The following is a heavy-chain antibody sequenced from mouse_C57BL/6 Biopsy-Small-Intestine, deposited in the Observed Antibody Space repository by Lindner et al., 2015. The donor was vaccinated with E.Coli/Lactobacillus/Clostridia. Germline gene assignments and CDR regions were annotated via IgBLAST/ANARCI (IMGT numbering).Heavy chain of an antibody. V-gene: IGHV1-80*01. J-gene: IGHJ4*01. Sequence: VQLQESGAELVKPGASVKISCKASGYAFSSYWMNWVKQRPGKGLEWIGQIYPGDGDTNYNGKFKGRATLTADKSSSTAYMQLSSLTSEDSAVYFCARSGTMITPYAMDYWGQGTSVTVSS. CDR1: GYAFSSYW. D-gene: IGHD2-4*01. CDR2: IYPGDGDT. CDR3: ARSGTMITPYAMDY.